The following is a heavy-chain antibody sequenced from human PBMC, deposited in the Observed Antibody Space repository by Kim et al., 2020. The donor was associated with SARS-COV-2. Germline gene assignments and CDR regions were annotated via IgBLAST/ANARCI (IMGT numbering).Heavy chain of an antibody. Sequence: TNYNPSLKSRVTISVDTSKNQFSLKLSSVTAADTAVYYCARGSSAGYFDYWGQGTLVTVSS. J-gene: IGHJ4*02. D-gene: IGHD6-6*01. V-gene: IGHV4-34*01. CDR2: T. CDR3: ARGSSAGYFDY.